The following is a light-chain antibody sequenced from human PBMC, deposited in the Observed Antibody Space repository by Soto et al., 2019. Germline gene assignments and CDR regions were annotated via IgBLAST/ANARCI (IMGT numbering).Light chain of an antibody. Sequence: QPVLTQPPSASGTPGQRVTISCSGSSSNIGSNPVNWYQQLPGTAPKLLIYSNSQRPSGVPDRFSGSKSGTSASLAISGLQSDDEADYYCAAWDDSLNGWVFGGGTKLTVL. CDR1: SSNIGSNP. V-gene: IGLV1-44*01. CDR2: SNS. CDR3: AAWDDSLNGWV. J-gene: IGLJ3*02.